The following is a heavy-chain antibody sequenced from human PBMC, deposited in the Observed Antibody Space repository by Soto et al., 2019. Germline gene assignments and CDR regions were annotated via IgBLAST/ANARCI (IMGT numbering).Heavy chain of an antibody. Sequence: PSETLSLTCAASGYSISSGYYWGWIRQPPGKGLEWIGSIYHSGSTYYNPSLKSRVTISVDTSKNQFSLKLSSVTAADTAVYYCARELRYYDSSGYYPIDAFDICGQGTMVTVSS. CDR3: ARELRYYDSSGYYPIDAFDI. V-gene: IGHV4-38-2*02. D-gene: IGHD3-22*01. CDR1: GYSISSGYY. J-gene: IGHJ3*02. CDR2: IYHSGST.